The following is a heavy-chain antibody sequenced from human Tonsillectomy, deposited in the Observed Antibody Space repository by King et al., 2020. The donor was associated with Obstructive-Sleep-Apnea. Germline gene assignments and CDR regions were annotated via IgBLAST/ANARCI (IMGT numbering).Heavy chain of an antibody. V-gene: IGHV3-23*04. CDR1: GFTFNNYA. D-gene: IGHD2-8*02. Sequence: VQLVESGGALVQPGGSLRLSCAASGFTFNNYAMSWVRQAPGKGLEWLSAISGSATDIYYADSVRGRFIISRDNSKNTLFLQMNSLRADDTAVYYCAKDLGTEGFDYWGQGTLVTVSS. J-gene: IGHJ4*02. CDR2: ISGSATDI. CDR3: AKDLGTEGFDY.